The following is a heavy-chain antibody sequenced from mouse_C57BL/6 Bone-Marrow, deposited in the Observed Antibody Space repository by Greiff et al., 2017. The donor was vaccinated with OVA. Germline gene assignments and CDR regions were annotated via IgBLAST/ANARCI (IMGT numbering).Heavy chain of an antibody. D-gene: IGHD2-1*01. CDR1: GYTFTSYW. V-gene: IGHV1-61*01. CDR3: ARGALLWYYSDY. CDR2: IYPSDSET. Sequence: VQLQQPGAELVRPGSSVKLSCKASGYTFTSYWMDWVKQRPGQGLEWIGNIYPSDSETHYNQKFKDKATLTVDKSSSTAYMQLSSLTSEDSAVYYCARGALLWYYSDYWGQGTTLTVSS. J-gene: IGHJ2*01.